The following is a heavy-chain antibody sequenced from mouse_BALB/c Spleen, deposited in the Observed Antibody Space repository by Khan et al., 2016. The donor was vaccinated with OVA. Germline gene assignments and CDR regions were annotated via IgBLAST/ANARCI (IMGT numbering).Heavy chain of an antibody. J-gene: IGHJ2*01. CDR3: ARTVYYYFDY. Sequence: EVELVESGGGLVQTGGSRKLSCAASGFTFSGFGMHWVRQAPEKGLEWVAYISSDSNTIYYADTVKGRFTISRDTPKHTLFLQMTSLRSEDTAMYYCARTVYYYFDYWGQGTTLTVSS. CDR1: GFTFSGFG. D-gene: IGHD1-1*01. CDR2: ISSDSNTI. V-gene: IGHV5-17*02.